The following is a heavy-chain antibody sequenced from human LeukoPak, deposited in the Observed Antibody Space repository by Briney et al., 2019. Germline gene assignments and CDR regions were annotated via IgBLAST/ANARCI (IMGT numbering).Heavy chain of an antibody. CDR2: VGGSGYST. Sequence: GGSLRLSCAASKFSFSTYAMSWVRQAPGTGLEWVSAVGGSGYSTYYADSVKGRFTISRDNFKNMVYLHMNSLRAEDTAVYYCAKHSGGWNDNGMDVWSQGTTVTVSS. J-gene: IGHJ6*02. CDR1: KFSFSTYA. D-gene: IGHD1-1*01. V-gene: IGHV3-23*01. CDR3: AKHSGGWNDNGMDV.